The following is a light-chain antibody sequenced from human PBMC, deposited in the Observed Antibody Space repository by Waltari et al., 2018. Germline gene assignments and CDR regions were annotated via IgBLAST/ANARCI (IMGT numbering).Light chain of an antibody. CDR1: QSLGHSDGNPY. Sequence: DVVMTQSPLSLPVTLGQPASISCRSSQSLGHSDGNPYLYWVQQRPGQSPRRLIYKAFNRDGGGPDRFSGSGSGTDFTLEISRVEAEDVGIYYCMQGTQWPYTFGQGTKLEI. V-gene: IGKV2-30*02. J-gene: IGKJ2*01. CDR2: KAF. CDR3: MQGTQWPYT.